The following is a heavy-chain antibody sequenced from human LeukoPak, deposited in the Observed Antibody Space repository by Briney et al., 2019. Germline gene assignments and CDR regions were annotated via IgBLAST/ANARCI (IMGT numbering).Heavy chain of an antibody. V-gene: IGHV3-48*03. Sequence: GSLRLSCAASGFTFSSYEMNWVRQAPGKGLEWVSYLSSSGNAYYADSVKGRFTISRDNPKNSLYLQMTSLRADDTAVYYCASGRGSYSPDYWGQGTLVTVSS. J-gene: IGHJ4*02. CDR2: LSSSGNA. CDR1: GFTFSSYE. D-gene: IGHD1-26*01. CDR3: ASGRGSYSPDY.